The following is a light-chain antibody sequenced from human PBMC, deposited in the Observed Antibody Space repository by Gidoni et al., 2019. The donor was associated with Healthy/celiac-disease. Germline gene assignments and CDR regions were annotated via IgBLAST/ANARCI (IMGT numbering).Light chain of an antibody. CDR3: CSYAGSSTFYV. CDR2: EGS. CDR1: SRDVGSSNL. V-gene: IGLV2-23*01. Sequence: QSARTQPASGPGSPGKSITISCTGTSRDVGSSNLVSWYQQHPGKAPKLMIYEGSTRPSGVSNRFSGSKSGNTASLTISGLQAEDEADYYCCSYAGSSTFYVFGTGTKVTVL. J-gene: IGLJ1*01.